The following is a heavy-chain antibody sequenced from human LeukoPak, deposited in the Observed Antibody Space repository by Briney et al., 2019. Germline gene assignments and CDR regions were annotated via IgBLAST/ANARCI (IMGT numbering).Heavy chain of an antibody. V-gene: IGHV1-46*01. D-gene: IGHD6-13*01. CDR2: INPSGGT. CDR3: AREGVAGTGLDY. Sequence: ASVKVSCKASGYTSSIYNMHWVRQAPGQGLEWMGIINPSGGTSYAQKLQGRITMTRDTSTSTLLMELSSLRSEDTAVYYCAREGVAGTGLDYWGQGTLVTVSS. CDR1: GYTSSIYN. J-gene: IGHJ4*02.